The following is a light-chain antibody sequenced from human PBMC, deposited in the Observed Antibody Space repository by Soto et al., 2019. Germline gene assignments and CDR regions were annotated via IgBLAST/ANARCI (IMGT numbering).Light chain of an antibody. CDR3: QQYGSSHT. J-gene: IGKJ5*01. Sequence: EIVLTQSPGTLSLSPGERATLSCRASQSVSSSYLAWYQQKPGQAPSLLIYGASSRATGIPDRFSGSGYGRDFTLTIRRLEPEDFAVYYCQQYGSSHTFGHGTRLENK. V-gene: IGKV3-20*01. CDR1: QSVSSSY. CDR2: GAS.